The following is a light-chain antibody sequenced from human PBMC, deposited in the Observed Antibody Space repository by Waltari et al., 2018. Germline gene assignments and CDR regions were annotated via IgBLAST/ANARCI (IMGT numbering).Light chain of an antibody. CDR3: AAWDDSLNGWV. Sequence: QSVLTQPPPASGTPGQRVTISCSGSSPNIGSHTVNWYQQLPGTAPKLLIYSNNQRPSGVPDRFSGSKSGTSASLAISGLQSEDEADYYCAAWDDSLNGWVFGGGTKLTVL. CDR2: SNN. V-gene: IGLV1-44*01. CDR1: SPNIGSHT. J-gene: IGLJ3*02.